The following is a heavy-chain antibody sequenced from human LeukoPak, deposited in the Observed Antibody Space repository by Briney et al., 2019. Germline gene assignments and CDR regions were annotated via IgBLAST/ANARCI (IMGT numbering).Heavy chain of an antibody. CDR2: IYTSGST. J-gene: IGHJ4*02. V-gene: IGHV4-4*07. CDR3: ARDLSLGSCSSTSCYGY. Sequence: SETLSLTCSVSGGSISSYYWSWIRQPAGKGLEWIGRIYTSGSTNYNPSLKSRVTMSVDTSKNQFSLKLSAVTAADTAVDYCARDLSLGSCSSTSCYGYWGQGTLVTVSS. D-gene: IGHD2-2*01. CDR1: GGSISSYY.